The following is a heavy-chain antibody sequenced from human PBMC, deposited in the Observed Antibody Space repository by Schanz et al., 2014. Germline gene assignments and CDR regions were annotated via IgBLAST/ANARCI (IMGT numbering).Heavy chain of an antibody. D-gene: IGHD5-12*01. Sequence: VKLVESGGGAVRPGGSLRLSCAASGFTLSSYWMHWVRQAPGKGLEWVALISNDGSIKYYADSVEGRFTISRDNSRNTLYLQMNSLRTEDTAVYYCASPSGYSDYGTYFDIWGQGTLVTVSS. J-gene: IGHJ4*02. CDR2: ISNDGSIK. CDR3: ASPSGYSDYGTYFDI. CDR1: GFTLSSYW. V-gene: IGHV3-30*19.